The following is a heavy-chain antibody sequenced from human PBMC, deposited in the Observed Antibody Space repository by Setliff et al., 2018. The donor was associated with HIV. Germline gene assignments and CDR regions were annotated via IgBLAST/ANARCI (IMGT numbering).Heavy chain of an antibody. Sequence: LRLSCAASGFTLSNTYMAWVRQAPGKRPEWVSTLYGSGDSYHADSVKGRFTISRDYAKNSLYLQMDSLRPEDTAIYYCTRGGLVGAQSHFDYWGPGTLVTVSS. V-gene: IGHV3-66*01. CDR2: LYGSGDS. D-gene: IGHD1-26*01. J-gene: IGHJ4*02. CDR3: TRGGLVGAQSHFDY. CDR1: GFTLSNTY.